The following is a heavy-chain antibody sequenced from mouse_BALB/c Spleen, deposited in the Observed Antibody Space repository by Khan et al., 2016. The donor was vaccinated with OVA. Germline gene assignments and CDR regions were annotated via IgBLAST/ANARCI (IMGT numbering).Heavy chain of an antibody. CDR1: GYTFTNYG. D-gene: IGHD3-3*01. Sequence: QIQLVQSGPELKKPGETVKISCKASGYTFTNYGVNWVKQTPGKGLKWMGWINTYTGEPTYADDFTGRFAFSLETSARTAFLLINNLKNEDTATYCCARGGRRAMDYWGQGTSVTVSS. CDR3: ARGGRRAMDY. CDR2: INTYTGEP. V-gene: IGHV9-3-1*01. J-gene: IGHJ4*01.